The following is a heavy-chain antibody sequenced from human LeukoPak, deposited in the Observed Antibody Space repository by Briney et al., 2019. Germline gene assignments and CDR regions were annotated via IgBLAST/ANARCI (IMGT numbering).Heavy chain of an antibody. V-gene: IGHV3-7*03. Sequence: GGSLRLSCAASGFTFSSYWMSWVRQAPGKGLEWVANIKQDGSEKFYVDSVKGRFTISRDNAKNSLYLQTNSLRAEDTAVYYCARDISSGWYDYWGQGTLVTVSS. CDR3: ARDISSGWYDY. J-gene: IGHJ4*02. CDR1: GFTFSSYW. D-gene: IGHD6-19*01. CDR2: IKQDGSEK.